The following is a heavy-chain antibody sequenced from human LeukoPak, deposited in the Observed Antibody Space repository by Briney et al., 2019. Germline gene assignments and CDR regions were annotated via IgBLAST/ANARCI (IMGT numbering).Heavy chain of an antibody. CDR1: GYTFTSYG. D-gene: IGHD3-10*01. Sequence: GASVRVSCKASGYTFTSYGISWVRQAPGQGLEWMGWISAYNGNTNYAQKLQGRVTMTTDTSTSTAYMELRSLRSDDTAVYYCARDSRKGITMVRGVIIPLGYWGQGPLVTVFS. CDR3: ARDSRKGITMVRGVIIPLGY. CDR2: ISAYNGNT. J-gene: IGHJ4*02. V-gene: IGHV1-18*01.